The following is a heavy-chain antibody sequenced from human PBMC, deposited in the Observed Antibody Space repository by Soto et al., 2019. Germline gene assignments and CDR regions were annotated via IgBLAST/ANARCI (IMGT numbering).Heavy chain of an antibody. CDR3: AREKQLVPDYYYYGMDV. Sequence: ASVKVSCKASGYTFTSYGISWVRQAPGQGLEWMGWISAYNGNTNYAQKLQGRVTMTTDTSTSTAYMELRSLRSDDTAVYYCAREKQLVPDYYYYGMDVWGQCNTVIVSS. CDR1: GYTFTSYG. V-gene: IGHV1-18*01. CDR2: ISAYNGNT. D-gene: IGHD6-6*01. J-gene: IGHJ6*01.